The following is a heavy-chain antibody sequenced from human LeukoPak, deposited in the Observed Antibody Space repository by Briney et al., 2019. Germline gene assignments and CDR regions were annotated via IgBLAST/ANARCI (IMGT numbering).Heavy chain of an antibody. J-gene: IGHJ4*02. D-gene: IGHD1-26*01. Sequence: SETLSLTCAVYGGSFSDYYWSWIRQSPEKGLEWIGEINHSGSTNYNPSLKSRVSISVATSKNQFSLKLNSVTAADTAVLYCARENSGSYREFDYWGQGTLVTDSS. CDR2: INHSGST. V-gene: IGHV4-34*01. CDR3: ARENSGSYREFDY. CDR1: GGSFSDYY.